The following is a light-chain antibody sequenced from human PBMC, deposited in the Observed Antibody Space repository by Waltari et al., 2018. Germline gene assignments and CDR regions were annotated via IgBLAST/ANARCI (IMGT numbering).Light chain of an antibody. CDR2: DVV. CDR1: SSDIGGHNY. J-gene: IGLJ2*01. Sequence: QSALTQPASVSGSPGQTITISCTGTSSDIGGHNYVSWYQQHPGKAPKLMIYDVVKRPSWFSHRFSCAKSCNTASLTISGLQAEYDAIYYCSSYASSKFDGGTKLTVL. CDR3: SSYASSK. V-gene: IGLV2-14*01.